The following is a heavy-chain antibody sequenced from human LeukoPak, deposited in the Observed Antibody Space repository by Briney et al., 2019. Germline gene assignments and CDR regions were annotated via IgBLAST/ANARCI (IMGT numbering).Heavy chain of an antibody. V-gene: IGHV3-48*04. D-gene: IGHD3-22*01. Sequence: PGESLTLSCAGAGFVFSAFRMIWIRQTPGKGLEWIAYISRDGTITHYGDSVRGRFTISRDNAKNSLYLQMNSLRAEDTAVYYCARGYYSDNTGYWAPFDYWGQGTLVTVSS. CDR3: ARGYYSDNTGYWAPFDY. CDR2: ISRDGTIT. CDR1: GFVFSAFR. J-gene: IGHJ4*02.